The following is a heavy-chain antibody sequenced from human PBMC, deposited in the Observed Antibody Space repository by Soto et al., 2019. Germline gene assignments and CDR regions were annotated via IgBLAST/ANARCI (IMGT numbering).Heavy chain of an antibody. CDR1: GFNFSNAW. CDR3: TTSIHHLWSRRGMDV. V-gene: IGHV3-15*01. CDR2: IKSRVDGGTT. J-gene: IGHJ6*02. D-gene: IGHD3-3*02. Sequence: GGSLRLSCAASGFNFSNAWMSWVRQAPGKGLEWVGRIKSRVDGGTTDYAAPVKGRFTISRDDSQKTLYLQMNSLKTEDTAVYYCTTSIHHLWSRRGMDVWGQGTTVTVPS.